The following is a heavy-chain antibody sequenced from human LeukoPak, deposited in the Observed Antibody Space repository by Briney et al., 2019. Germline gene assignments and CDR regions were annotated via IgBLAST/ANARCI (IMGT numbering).Heavy chain of an antibody. CDR3: ARVGVGAPPYYFDY. J-gene: IGHJ4*02. D-gene: IGHD1-26*01. CDR1: GYTFTGYY. V-gene: IGHV1-2*04. CDR2: INPNSGGT. Sequence: ASVKVSCKASGYTFTGYYMHWVRQAPGQGLEWMGWINPNSGGTNYAQKFQGWVTMTRDTSISTAYMELSRLRSDDTVVYYCARVGVGAPPYYFDYWGQGTLVTVSS.